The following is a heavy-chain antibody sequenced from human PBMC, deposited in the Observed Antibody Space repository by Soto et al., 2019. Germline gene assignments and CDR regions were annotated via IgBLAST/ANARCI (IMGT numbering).Heavy chain of an antibody. V-gene: IGHV3-23*01. CDR1: GFTFSSYA. D-gene: IGHD4-17*01. Sequence: EVQLLESGGGLVQPGGSLRLSCAASGFTFSSYAMSWVRQAPGKGLEWVSAISGSGGSTYYADSVKGRFTISRDNSKNTLYLQMNSLRDEDTAVYYCANPSSLRWWYYFDYWGQGTLVTVSS. J-gene: IGHJ4*02. CDR3: ANPSSLRWWYYFDY. CDR2: ISGSGGST.